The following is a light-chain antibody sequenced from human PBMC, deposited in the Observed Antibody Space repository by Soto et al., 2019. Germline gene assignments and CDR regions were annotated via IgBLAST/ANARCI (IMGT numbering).Light chain of an antibody. CDR1: QTISSW. CDR2: KAS. Sequence: DIQMTQSPSTLSASVGDRVIITCRASQTISSWLAWYQQKPGKAPKLLIYKASGLESGVPSRFSGSGSGTEFTLTISSLQPDDFATYYCQHYNNYLLTFGGGTKVEIK. CDR3: QHYNNYLLT. J-gene: IGKJ4*01. V-gene: IGKV1-5*03.